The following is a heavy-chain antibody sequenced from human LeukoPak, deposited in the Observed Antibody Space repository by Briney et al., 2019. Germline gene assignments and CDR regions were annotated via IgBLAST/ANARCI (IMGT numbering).Heavy chain of an antibody. CDR2: IYTSGST. J-gene: IGHJ5*02. Sequence: IPGGSLRLSCAASGFTFSNAWMSWVRQAPGKGLEWIGRIYTSGSTNYNPSLKSRVTISVDTSKNQFSLKLSSVTAADTAVYYCARTSTWFDPWGQGTLVTVSS. CDR3: ARTSTWFDP. CDR1: GFTFSNAW. D-gene: IGHD2/OR15-2a*01. V-gene: IGHV4-4*08.